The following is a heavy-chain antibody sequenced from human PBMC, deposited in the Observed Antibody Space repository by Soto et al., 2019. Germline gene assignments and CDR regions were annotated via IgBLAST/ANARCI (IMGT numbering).Heavy chain of an antibody. CDR2: INRGGGP. V-gene: IGHV3-23*01. J-gene: IGHJ4*02. Sequence: EVRLLESGGGLVQPGGSLTLSCATSGFTFNNYSMSWVRQAPGKGLEWVSSINRGGGPYYADSVKGRFTISRDNSKNMLYLRMNSLRADDTAVYFCARADGPLPVTLLGFWGQGTLVTLSS. D-gene: IGHD5-18*01. CDR3: ARADGPLPVTLLGF. CDR1: GFTFNNYS.